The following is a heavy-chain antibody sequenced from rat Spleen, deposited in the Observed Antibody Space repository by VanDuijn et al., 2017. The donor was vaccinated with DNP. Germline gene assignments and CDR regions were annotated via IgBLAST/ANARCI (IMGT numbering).Heavy chain of an antibody. CDR1: GSSIISNY. V-gene: IGHV3-1*01. J-gene: IGHJ2*01. D-gene: IGHD1-7*01. CDR3: ARWTRYFDS. Sequence: EVQLQESGPGLVKPSQSLSLTCSVTGSSIISNYWAWIRKFPGNKMEWTGYISYSGSTSYNPYLKSRISITRDTSKNQFFLQLNSVTTEDTATYYCARWTRYFDSWGQGVLVTVSS. CDR2: ISYSGST.